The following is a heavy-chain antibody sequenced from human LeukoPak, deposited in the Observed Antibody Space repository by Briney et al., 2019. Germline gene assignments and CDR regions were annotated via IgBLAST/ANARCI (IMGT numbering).Heavy chain of an antibody. D-gene: IGHD6-19*01. CDR2: IRYDGSIK. CDR1: GFTFSSYA. CDR3: AKGIAVAGTELAD. V-gene: IGHV3-30*02. J-gene: IGHJ4*02. Sequence: GGSLRLSCAASGFTFSSYAMHWVRQAPGKGLEWASFIRYDGSIKYYADSVEGRFTISRDNSKNTLYLQMNSLRVDDTAVYYCAKGIAVAGTELADWGQGTLVTVSA.